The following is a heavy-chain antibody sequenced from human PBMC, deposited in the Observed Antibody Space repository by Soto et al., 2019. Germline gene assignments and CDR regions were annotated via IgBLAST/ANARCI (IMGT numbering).Heavy chain of an antibody. CDR3: ARHATYYDILSGYYFDY. Sequence: GEPLKISYKGSGCRCTSYKIAWVRQMPGKGLEWMGIIYPGDSVTRYSPSFQGQVTISADKSTSTAYLQWSSLKASDTAMYYCARHATYYDILSGYYFDYWGQGTLVTVSS. CDR1: GCRCTSYK. V-gene: IGHV5-51*01. CDR2: IYPGDSVT. D-gene: IGHD3-9*01. J-gene: IGHJ4*02.